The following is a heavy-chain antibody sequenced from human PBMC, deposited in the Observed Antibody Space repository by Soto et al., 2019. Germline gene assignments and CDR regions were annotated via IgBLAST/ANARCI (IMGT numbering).Heavy chain of an antibody. CDR2: IIPIFGTA. J-gene: IGHJ6*02. CDR1: GGTFSSYA. D-gene: IGHD1-7*01. V-gene: IGHV1-69*01. Sequence: QVQLVQSGAEVKKPGSSVKVSCKASGGTFSSYAISWVRQAPGQGLEWMGGIIPIFGTANYAQKFQGRVTITADESTSTAYRERSSLRSEDTAVYYCARESGELELPYYYYGMDVWGQGTTVTVSS. CDR3: ARESGELELPYYYYGMDV.